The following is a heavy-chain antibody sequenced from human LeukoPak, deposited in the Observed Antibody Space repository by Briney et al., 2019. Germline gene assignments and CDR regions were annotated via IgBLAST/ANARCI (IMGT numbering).Heavy chain of an antibody. D-gene: IGHD3-10*01. CDR3: ATGSGTYSPDY. Sequence: ASVKVSCKASGYTFTGQYLHWVRPAPGQGLEWMGWINPNSDGTNYAQKFQGRVTMTRDTSISTAYMELSGLRSDDAAVYYCATGSGTYSPDYWGQGTLVTVSS. CDR1: GYTFTGQY. V-gene: IGHV1-2*02. CDR2: INPNSDGT. J-gene: IGHJ4*02.